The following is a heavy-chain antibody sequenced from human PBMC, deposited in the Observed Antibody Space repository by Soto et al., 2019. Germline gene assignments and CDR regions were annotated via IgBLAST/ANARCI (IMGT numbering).Heavy chain of an antibody. J-gene: IGHJ4*02. CDR3: AIIAAAGRNYFDY. CDR2: ISYDGSNK. CDR1: GFTFSSYA. D-gene: IGHD6-13*01. V-gene: IGHV3-30-3*01. Sequence: QVPLVESGGGVVQPGRSLRLSCAASGFTFSSYAMHWVRQAPGKGLEWVAVISYDGSNKYYADSVKGRFTISRDNSKNTLYLQMNSLRAEDTAVYYCAIIAAAGRNYFDYWGQGTLVTVSS.